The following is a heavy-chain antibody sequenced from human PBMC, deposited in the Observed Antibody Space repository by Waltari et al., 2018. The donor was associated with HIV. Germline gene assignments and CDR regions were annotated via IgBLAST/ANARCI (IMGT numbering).Heavy chain of an antibody. V-gene: IGHV3-48*02. J-gene: IGHJ6*02. CDR2: ISSSSFNI. CDR3: ARDTLNFFFGLDV. CDR1: GFSFGAYA. Sequence: EEQLVESGGGLVHPGVSLTLSCADSGFSFGAYAMNWVRQAPGKGREWIAYISSSSFNIKYVDSVRGRFTISRDNTQNSLSLQMNNLIDEDTAKYFCARDTLNFFFGLDVWGHGTTVAVSS.